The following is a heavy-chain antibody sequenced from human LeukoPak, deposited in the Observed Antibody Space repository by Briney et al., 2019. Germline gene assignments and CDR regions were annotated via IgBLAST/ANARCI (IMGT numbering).Heavy chain of an antibody. CDR2: VYYSGSA. D-gene: IGHD1-26*01. J-gene: IGHJ4*02. V-gene: IGHV4-59*01. CDR3: AGGTYYSFDY. Sequence: KPSETLSLTCTVSGGSISSYYWRWLPQPQGKGGVGIGYVYYSGSAHYNPSLKSRVTISVDTSKNQFSLKVSSVTAAYTAIYYCAGGTYYSFDYWGQGTLVTVSS. CDR1: GGSISSYY.